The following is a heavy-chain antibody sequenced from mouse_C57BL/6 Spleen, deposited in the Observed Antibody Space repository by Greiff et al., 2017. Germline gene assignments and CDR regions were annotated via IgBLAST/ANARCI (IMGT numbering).Heavy chain of an antibody. CDR3: ARKNYYYGSHWYFDV. D-gene: IGHD1-1*01. V-gene: IGHV1-69*01. CDR1: GYTFTSYW. CDR2: IDPSDSYT. J-gene: IGHJ1*03. Sequence: VQLQQPGAELVMPGASVKLSCKASGYTFTSYWMHWVKQRPGQGLEWIGEIDPSDSYTNYNQKFKGKSTLTVDKSSSTAYMQLSSLTSEDSAVYYCARKNYYYGSHWYFDVWGTGTTVTVSS.